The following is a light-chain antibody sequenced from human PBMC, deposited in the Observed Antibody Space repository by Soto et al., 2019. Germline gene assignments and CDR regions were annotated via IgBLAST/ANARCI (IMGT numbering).Light chain of an antibody. CDR1: QSILSSSNNRNY. CDR2: WAS. J-gene: IGKJ1*01. V-gene: IGKV4-1*01. Sequence: DIVMTQSPDSLAVSLGERATINCKSSQSILSSSNNRNYLVWYQQKPGQPPRLLIHWASTRKFGVPDRFSGSGSGTGFTLAISSLQAEDVAVYYCQQYYSTPRTFGQGTKVEIK. CDR3: QQYYSTPRT.